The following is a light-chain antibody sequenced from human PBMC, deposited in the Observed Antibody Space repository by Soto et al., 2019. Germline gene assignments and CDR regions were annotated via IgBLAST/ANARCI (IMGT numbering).Light chain of an antibody. CDR3: QQSYSTPWT. CDR2: GAS. J-gene: IGKJ1*01. CDR1: QDIGSV. Sequence: AIRMTQSPSSLSASTGDTVTITFRASQDIGSVLAWYQQKPGTAPKVLISGASNLHGGVPSRFSGSGSGTDFTLTISSLQPEDFATYYCQQSYSTPWTFGQGTKVE. V-gene: IGKV1-8*01.